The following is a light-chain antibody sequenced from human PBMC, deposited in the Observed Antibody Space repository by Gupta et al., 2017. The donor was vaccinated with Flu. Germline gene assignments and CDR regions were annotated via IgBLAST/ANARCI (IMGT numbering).Light chain of an antibody. CDR2: KVY. V-gene: IGKV1-5*03. J-gene: IGKJ1*01. CDR3: QQDRSLPWT. CDR1: QNVNDW. Sequence: PSTLSASVGDRVTITCRASQNVNDWLAWFQQKPGKAPKLLIRKVYRLESGVPSRFSGSGSGTEFTLTINSLQPDDFATYYCQQDRSLPWTFGQGTTVEMK.